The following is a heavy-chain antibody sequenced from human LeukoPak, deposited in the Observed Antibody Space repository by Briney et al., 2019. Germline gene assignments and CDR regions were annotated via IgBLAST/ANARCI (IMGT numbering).Heavy chain of an antibody. J-gene: IGHJ4*02. CDR2: IYSGST. CDR3: ARRRDSGSLQHFDY. CDR1: GFTVSSNS. D-gene: IGHD1-26*01. V-gene: IGHV3-53*01. Sequence: GGSLRLSCTVSGFTVSSNSVSWVRQAPGKGLEWVSFIYSGSTHYADSVKGRFTISRDNAKNSLYLQMNSLRAEDTAVYYCARRRDSGSLQHFDYWGQGTLVTVSS.